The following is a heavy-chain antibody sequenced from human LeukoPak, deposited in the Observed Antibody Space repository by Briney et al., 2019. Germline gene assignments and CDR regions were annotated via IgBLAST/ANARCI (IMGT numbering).Heavy chain of an antibody. V-gene: IGHV4-59*01. D-gene: IGHD3-10*01. CDR1: GGSISSYY. CDR3: ARDRLGLLFFGEFP. Sequence: SETLSLTCTVSGGSISSYYWSWIRQPPGKGLEWIGYIYYSGSTNYNPSLKSRVTISVDTSKNQFSLKLSSVTAADTAVYYCARDRLGLLFFGEFPWGQGTLVTVSS. CDR2: IYYSGST. J-gene: IGHJ5*02.